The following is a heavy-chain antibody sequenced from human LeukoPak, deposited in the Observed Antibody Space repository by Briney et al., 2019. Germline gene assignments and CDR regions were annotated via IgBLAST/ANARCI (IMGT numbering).Heavy chain of an antibody. CDR1: GGSISNYY. CDR3: ARTTEGGYTYGYFYYYYMDV. CDR2: IYYSGST. V-gene: IGHV4-59*01. Sequence: SETLSLTCTVSGGSISNYYWSWIRQPPGKGLEWIGYIYYSGSTNYNPSLKSRVTISVDTSKNQFSLKLTSVTAADTAVYYCARTTEGGYTYGYFYYYYMDVWGKGTTVTISS. D-gene: IGHD5-18*01. J-gene: IGHJ6*03.